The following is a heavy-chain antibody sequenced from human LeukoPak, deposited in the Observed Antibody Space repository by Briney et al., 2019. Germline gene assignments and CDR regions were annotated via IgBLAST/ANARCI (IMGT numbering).Heavy chain of an antibody. CDR3: ASEIGIAAAGNYMNV. CDR2: ISYDGSNK. D-gene: IGHD6-13*01. J-gene: IGHJ6*03. V-gene: IGHV3-30*01. Sequence: PGRFLRLSCAASGFTFSSYAMHWVRQAPGKGLEWVAVISYDGSNKYYADSVKGRFTISRDNSKNTLYLQMNSLRAEDTAVYYCASEIGIAAAGNYMNVWGKGTTVTVSS. CDR1: GFTFSSYA.